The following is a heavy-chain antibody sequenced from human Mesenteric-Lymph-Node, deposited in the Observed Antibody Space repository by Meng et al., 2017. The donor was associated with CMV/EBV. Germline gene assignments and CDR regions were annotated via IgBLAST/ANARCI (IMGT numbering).Heavy chain of an antibody. J-gene: IGHJ4*02. CDR1: GFTFSTYT. CDR3: TRESGASGDFDY. CDR2: SSSDDKKR. D-gene: IGHD7-27*01. V-gene: IGHV3-30*04. Sequence: GESLKISCAASGFTFSTYTMHWVRRVPGKGLQWVAFSSSDDKKRYYADSVKGRFTISRDNSKNTLYLQINNLRIEDTAIYYCTRESGASGDFDYWGQGTPVTVSS.